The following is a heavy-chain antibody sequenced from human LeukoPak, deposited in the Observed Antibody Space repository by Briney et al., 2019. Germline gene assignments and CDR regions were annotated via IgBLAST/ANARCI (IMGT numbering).Heavy chain of an antibody. CDR3: ARGDPRITMFGVVIHTAPNFDY. CDR1: GGSFSGYY. V-gene: IGHV4-34*01. D-gene: IGHD3-3*01. CDR2: INHSGST. J-gene: IGHJ4*02. Sequence: SETLSLTCAVYGGSFSGYYWSWIRQPPGKGLEWIGEINHSGSTNYNPSLKSRVTISVDTSKNQFSLKLSSVTAADTAVYYCARGDPRITMFGVVIHTAPNFDYWGQGTLVTVSS.